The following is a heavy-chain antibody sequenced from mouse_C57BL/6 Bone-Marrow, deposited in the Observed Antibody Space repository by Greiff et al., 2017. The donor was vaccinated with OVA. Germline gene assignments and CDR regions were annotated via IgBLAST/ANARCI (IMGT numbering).Heavy chain of an antibody. V-gene: IGHV3-6*01. CDR3: AKFNSYYFDY. D-gene: IGHD1-3*01. CDR1: GYSITSGYY. CDR2: ISYDGSN. Sequence: DVQLQESGPGLVKPSQSLSLTCSVTGYSITSGYYWNWIRQFPGNKLEWMGYISYDGSNNYNPSLQNRISITRDTYKNQFFLKLNSVTTEDTATYYCAKFNSYYFDYWGQGTTLTVSS. J-gene: IGHJ2*01.